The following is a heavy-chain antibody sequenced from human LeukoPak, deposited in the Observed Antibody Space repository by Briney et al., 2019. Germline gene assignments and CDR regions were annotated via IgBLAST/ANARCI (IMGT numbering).Heavy chain of an antibody. V-gene: IGHV3-33*06. Sequence: PGGSLRLSCAASGFTFSSYGMHWVRQAPGKGLEWVAVIWYDGSNKYYADSVKGRFTISRDNSKNTLYLQMNSLRAEDTAVYYCVKDLGPYGGGSFPGFHWGQGTLVTVSS. D-gene: IGHD3-10*01. CDR1: GFTFSSYG. CDR3: VKDLGPYGGGSFPGFH. CDR2: IWYDGSNK. J-gene: IGHJ4*02.